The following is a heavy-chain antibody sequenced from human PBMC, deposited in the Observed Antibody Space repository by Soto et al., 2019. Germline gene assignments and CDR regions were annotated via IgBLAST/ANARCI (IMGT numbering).Heavy chain of an antibody. Sequence: PGGSLRLSCAASGFTFSSYGMHWVRQAPDKGLEWVAVISYDGSNKYYADSVKGRFTISRDNSKNTLYLQMNSLRAEDTAVYYCARDQRTYSGSYLFDYWGQGTLVTVSS. CDR3: ARDQRTYSGSYLFDY. CDR2: ISYDGSNK. J-gene: IGHJ4*02. V-gene: IGHV3-30*03. D-gene: IGHD1-26*01. CDR1: GFTFSSYG.